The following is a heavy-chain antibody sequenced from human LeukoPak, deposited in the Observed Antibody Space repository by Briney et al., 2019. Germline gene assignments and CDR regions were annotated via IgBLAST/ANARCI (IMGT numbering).Heavy chain of an antibody. V-gene: IGHV3-21*01. Sequence: GGSLRLSCAASGFTFSSCSMNWVRRAPGKGLEWVSSISSSSSYIYYADSVKGRFTISRDNAKNSLYLQMNSLRAEDTAVYYCARMQQLVPYFDYWGQGTLVTVSS. CDR1: GFTFSSCS. CDR2: ISSSSSYI. J-gene: IGHJ4*02. CDR3: ARMQQLVPYFDY. D-gene: IGHD6-13*01.